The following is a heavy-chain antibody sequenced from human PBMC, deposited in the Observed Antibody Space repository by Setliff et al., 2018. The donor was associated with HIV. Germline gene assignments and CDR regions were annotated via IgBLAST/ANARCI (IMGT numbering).Heavy chain of an antibody. D-gene: IGHD2-15*01. CDR1: GFNFDVYG. CDR2: ISGSGGNT. CDR3: ARSGGDCSGISCYSLWFDP. J-gene: IGHJ5*02. Sequence: GGSLRLSCAASGFNFDVYGMSWVRQAPGKGLAWVSTISGSGGNTYYADSVKGRFTISRDNSNNMLFLQMNSLRTEDTAVYYCARSGGDCSGISCYSLWFDPWGHGTLVTVSS. V-gene: IGHV3-23*01.